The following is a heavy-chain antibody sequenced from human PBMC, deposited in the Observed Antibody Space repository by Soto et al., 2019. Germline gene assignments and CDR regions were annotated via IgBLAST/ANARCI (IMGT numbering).Heavy chain of an antibody. CDR3: ARHCFGGYDHAKAQEFDY. J-gene: IGHJ4*02. V-gene: IGHV1-18*01. CDR2: ISAYNGNT. Sequence: ASVKVSCKASGYTFTSYGISWVRQAPGQGLEWMGWISAYNGNTNYAQKLQGRVTMTTDTSTSTAYMELRSLRSDDTAVYYCARHCFGGYDHAKAQEFDYWGQGTLVTVSS. D-gene: IGHD5-12*01. CDR1: GYTFTSYG.